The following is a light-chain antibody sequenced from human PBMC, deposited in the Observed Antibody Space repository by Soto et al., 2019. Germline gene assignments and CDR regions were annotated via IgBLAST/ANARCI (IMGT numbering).Light chain of an antibody. CDR2: AAS. J-gene: IGKJ3*01. CDR3: QQSYSTLIT. V-gene: IGKV1-39*01. Sequence: DIQMTQSPSSLSASVGDRVTITCRTSQSISSYLNWYQQKPGKAPTLLIYAASSLQSGVPSRFRGSGSGPDFTRLSSILQHEDFATYYWQQSYSTLITFGPGTKVDI. CDR1: QSISSY.